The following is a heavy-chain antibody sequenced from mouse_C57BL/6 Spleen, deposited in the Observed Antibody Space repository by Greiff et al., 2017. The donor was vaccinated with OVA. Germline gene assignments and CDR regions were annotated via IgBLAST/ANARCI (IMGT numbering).Heavy chain of an antibody. CDR1: GYAFSSSW. CDR3: ARPYSNYFYYFDY. CDR2: IYPGDGDT. J-gene: IGHJ2*01. D-gene: IGHD2-5*01. Sequence: VQLQHSGPELVKPGASVKISCKASGYAFSSSWMNWVKQRPGKGLEWIGRIYPGDGDTNYNGKFKGKATLTADKSSSTAYMQLSSLTSEDSAVYFCARPYSNYFYYFDYWGQGTTLTVSS. V-gene: IGHV1-82*01.